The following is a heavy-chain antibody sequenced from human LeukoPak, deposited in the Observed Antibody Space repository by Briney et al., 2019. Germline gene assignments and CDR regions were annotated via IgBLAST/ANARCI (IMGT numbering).Heavy chain of an antibody. CDR3: ARDISGSYYVDEFGNWFDP. V-gene: IGHV1-2*02. D-gene: IGHD1-26*01. CDR1: GYTFTGYY. CDR2: INPNSGGT. Sequence: GASVKVSCKASGYTFTGYYMHWVRQAPGQGLEWMGWINPNSGGTNYAQKFQGRVTMTRDTSISTAYMELSRLRSGDTAVYYCARDISGSYYVDEFGNWFDPWGQGTLVTVSS. J-gene: IGHJ5*02.